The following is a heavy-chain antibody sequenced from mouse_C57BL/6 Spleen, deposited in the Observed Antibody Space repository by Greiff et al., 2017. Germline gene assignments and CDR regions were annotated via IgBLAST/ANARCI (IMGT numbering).Heavy chain of an antibody. Sequence: LKESGAELVRPGASVKLSCTASGFNIKDDYMHWVKQRPEQGLEWIGWIDPENGDTEYASKFQGKATITADTSSNTAYLQLSSLTSEDTAVYYCTTLIHYAMDYWGQGTSVTVSS. V-gene: IGHV14-4*01. J-gene: IGHJ4*01. CDR2: IDPENGDT. D-gene: IGHD2-4*01. CDR3: TTLIHYAMDY. CDR1: GFNIKDDY.